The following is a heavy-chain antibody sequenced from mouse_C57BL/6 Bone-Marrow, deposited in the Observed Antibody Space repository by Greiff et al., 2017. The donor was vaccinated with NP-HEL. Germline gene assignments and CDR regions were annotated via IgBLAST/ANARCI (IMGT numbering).Heavy chain of an antibody. J-gene: IGHJ1*03. CDR2: IYPGSGNT. V-gene: IGHV1-84*01. CDR3: AIQERDYYGSSHWYFDV. Sequence: VQLQQSGPELVKPGASVKISCKASGYTFTDYYINWVKQRPGQGLEWIGWIYPGSGNTKYNEKFKGKATLNVDTTSSTGYMQLSSLTSEDSAVYFCAIQERDYYGSSHWYFDVWGTGTTVTVSS. D-gene: IGHD1-1*01. CDR1: GYTFTDYY.